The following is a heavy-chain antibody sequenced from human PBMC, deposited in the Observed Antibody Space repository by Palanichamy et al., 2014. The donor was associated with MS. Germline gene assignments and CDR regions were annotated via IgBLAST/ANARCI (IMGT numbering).Heavy chain of an antibody. J-gene: IGHJ4*02. CDR1: GFTFSTYS. CDR3: AKEDSEALDY. CDR2: ISGSSTYI. V-gene: IGHV3-21*01. D-gene: IGHD2-15*01. Sequence: EVQLVESGGRPLVKPGGSLRLSCAASGFTFSTYSMNWVRQAPGKRLEWVSSISGSSTYIYHADSVKGRFTISRDNAKNSLYLQMNSLRAEDTAVYYCAKEDSEALDYWGQGTLVTVSS.